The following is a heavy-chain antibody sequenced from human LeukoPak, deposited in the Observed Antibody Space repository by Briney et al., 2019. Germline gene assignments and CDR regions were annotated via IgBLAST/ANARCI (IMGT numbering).Heavy chain of an antibody. CDR2: IWYDGSNE. V-gene: IGHV3-30*02. CDR3: AKDSSGWYLDY. D-gene: IGHD6-19*01. J-gene: IGHJ4*02. Sequence: GGSLRLSCAASGFTFSSSGMHWVRQAPGKGLEWVAFIWYDGSNEYYADSVKGRFTTSRDNSKNTVYLHMNSLGAEDTAVYYCAKDSSGWYLDYWGQGTLVTVSS. CDR1: GFTFSSSG.